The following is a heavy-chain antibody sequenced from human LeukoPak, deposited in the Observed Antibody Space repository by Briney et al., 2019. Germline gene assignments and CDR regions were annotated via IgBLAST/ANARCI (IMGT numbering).Heavy chain of an antibody. D-gene: IGHD6-13*01. V-gene: IGHV4-59*01. Sequence: PSETLSLTCTVSGGSISSYYWNWIRQPPGKGLEWIGYIYYTGTTDYNPSLKSRVTISVDTSKNQFSLKLSSVTAADTAVYYCARDLGSSPDLFDYWGQGTLVTVSS. CDR1: GGSISSYY. CDR3: ARDLGSSPDLFDY. J-gene: IGHJ4*02. CDR2: IYYTGTT.